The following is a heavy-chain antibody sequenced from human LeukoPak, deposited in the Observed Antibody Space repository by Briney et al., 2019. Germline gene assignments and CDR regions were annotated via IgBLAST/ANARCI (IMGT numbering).Heavy chain of an antibody. CDR1: GFTFSNYE. Sequence: GGSLRLSCAASGFTFSNYEMNWVRQAPGKGLDWVAYISRGGRTVDYADSVKGRFTISRDSAKNSLYLQMNSLRAEDMALYYCAKGPSGSYINNWFDPWGQGTLVTVSS. J-gene: IGHJ5*02. V-gene: IGHV3-48*03. CDR2: ISRGGRTV. CDR3: AKGPSGSYINNWFDP. D-gene: IGHD1-26*01.